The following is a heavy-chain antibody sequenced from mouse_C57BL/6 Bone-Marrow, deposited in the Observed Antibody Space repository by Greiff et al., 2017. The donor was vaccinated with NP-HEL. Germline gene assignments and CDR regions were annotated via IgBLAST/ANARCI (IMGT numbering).Heavy chain of an antibody. V-gene: IGHV1-19*01. D-gene: IGHD2-3*01. CDR1: GYTFTDYY. CDR2: INPYNGGT. CDR3: ARARGFDGYPCYWYFDV. J-gene: IGHJ1*03. Sequence: EVQLQQSGPVLVKPGASVKMSCKASGYTFTDYYMNWVKQSHGKSLEWIGVINPYNGGTSYNQKFKGKATLTVDKYSSTAYMELNSLTSEASAVYYCARARGFDGYPCYWYFDVWGTGTTVTVTS.